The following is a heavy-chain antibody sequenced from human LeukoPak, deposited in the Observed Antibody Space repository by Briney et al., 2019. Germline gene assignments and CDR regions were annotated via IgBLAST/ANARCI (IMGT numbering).Heavy chain of an antibody. J-gene: IGHJ3*02. CDR2: IYYRGST. Sequence: SETLSLTCTVSGGSISSYDWSWIRQPPGKGLEWIGYIYYRGSTSYNPSLKSRVTISVDTSKNQFSLKMNSVTAADTAVYYCARYQISGGAFDIWGQGTTVTVS. CDR1: GGSISSYD. V-gene: IGHV4-59*08. D-gene: IGHD2-2*01. CDR3: ARYQISGGAFDI.